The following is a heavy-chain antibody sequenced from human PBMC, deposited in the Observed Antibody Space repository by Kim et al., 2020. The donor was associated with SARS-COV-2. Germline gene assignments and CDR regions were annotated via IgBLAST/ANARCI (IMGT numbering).Heavy chain of an antibody. CDR1: EFTFSSYT. CDR3: AIGGLRSGAFDL. Sequence: GGSLRLSCAASEFTFSSYTMNWVRQAPGKGLEWVSSISSSSSDIYYADSVKGRFTISRDNAKNSLYLQMNSLRAEDTAVYYCAIGGLRSGAFDLWGQGSMVTVSS. J-gene: IGHJ3*01. CDR2: ISSSSSDI. V-gene: IGHV3-21*01. D-gene: IGHD3-10*01.